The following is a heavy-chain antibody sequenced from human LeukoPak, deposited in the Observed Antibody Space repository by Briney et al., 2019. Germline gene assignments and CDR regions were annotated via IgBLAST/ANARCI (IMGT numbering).Heavy chain of an antibody. D-gene: IGHD5-24*01. CDR1: GYTFTNYN. J-gene: IGHJ4*02. Sequence: SVKVSCKASGYTFTNYNIHWVGQAPGQGREWMGWINPKSGDTDYLKKFQGRLTVTRDTSISTAYMELSRLTSDATAMYYCARIEPKWLHLDYWGQGALVTVSS. CDR3: ARIEPKWLHLDY. V-gene: IGHV1-2*02. CDR2: INPKSGDT.